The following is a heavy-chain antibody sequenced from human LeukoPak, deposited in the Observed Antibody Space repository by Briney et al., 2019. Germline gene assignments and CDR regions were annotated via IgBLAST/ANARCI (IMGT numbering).Heavy chain of an antibody. CDR3: ARPSSLDGSGRYYIDY. V-gene: IGHV3-66*01. D-gene: IGHD3-10*01. Sequence: GGSLRLSCAVSGFTVSNNFMNWVRQAPEKGLEWVSVTHSDGTTYFADSVQGRFTISRDNSKNTLYLQMNSLRDEDTAVYYCARPSSLDGSGRYYIDYWGQGTLVTVSS. J-gene: IGHJ4*02. CDR2: THSDGTT. CDR1: GFTVSNNF.